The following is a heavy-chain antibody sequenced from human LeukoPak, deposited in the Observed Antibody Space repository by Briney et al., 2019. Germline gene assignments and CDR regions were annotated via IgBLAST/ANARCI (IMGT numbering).Heavy chain of an antibody. Sequence: SSETLSLTCTVSGGSISSSSYYWSWIRQPPGKGLEWIGYIYYSGSTNYNPSLKSRVTISVDTSKNQFSLKLSSVTAADTAVYYCARVFCSSTSCPDWFDPWGQGTLVTVSS. D-gene: IGHD2-2*01. V-gene: IGHV4-61*01. CDR3: ARVFCSSTSCPDWFDP. J-gene: IGHJ5*02. CDR2: IYYSGST. CDR1: GGSISSSSYY.